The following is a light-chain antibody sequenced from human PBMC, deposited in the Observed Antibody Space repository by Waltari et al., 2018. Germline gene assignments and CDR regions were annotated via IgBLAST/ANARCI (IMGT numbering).Light chain of an antibody. CDR3: QSYDSSLTGSWV. J-gene: IGLJ3*02. CDR1: GSNIGAGYD. V-gene: IGLV1-40*01. Sequence: QSVLTQPPSVSGAPGQRVTISCTGSGSNIGAGYDLHWYQQLPVTAPKLLIYGNTNRPSGVPDRFSGSKASTSGSLAITGLQAEDEAYYYCQSYDSSLTGSWVFGGGTKLTVL. CDR2: GNT.